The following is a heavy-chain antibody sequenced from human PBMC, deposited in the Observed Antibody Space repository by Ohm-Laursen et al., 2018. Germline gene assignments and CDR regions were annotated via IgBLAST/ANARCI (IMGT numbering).Heavy chain of an antibody. Sequence: SQTLSLTCIVSGGSISRYFWDWIRQPPGKGLEWIGSIHYTGTTYYNPSLKSRVTISIDTSKNQFSLKLSSVTATDTALYYCARDLYWSVDYWGQGTLVTVSS. D-gene: IGHD1-1*01. V-gene: IGHV4-59*04. CDR3: ARDLYWSVDY. CDR1: GGSISRYF. CDR2: IHYTGTT. J-gene: IGHJ4*02.